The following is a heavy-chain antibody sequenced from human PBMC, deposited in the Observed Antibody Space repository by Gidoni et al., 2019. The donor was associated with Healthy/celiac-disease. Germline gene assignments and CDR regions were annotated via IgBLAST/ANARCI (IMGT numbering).Heavy chain of an antibody. V-gene: IGHV7-4-1*02. CDR3: ARESIAISFGHKHHSWFDP. J-gene: IGHJ5*02. CDR1: GSTFTSYA. Sequence: QVHLVQSGPELKKHGASVTVSCTASGSTFTSYAMNWVRQAPGQGLEWMGWNNTNTGHPGYAQDFTGRFVFSLDTADRTAYLQISSLRAEDTAVNSCARESIAISFGHKHHSWFDPWGQGTLVTVSS. D-gene: IGHD6-6*01. CDR2: NNTNTGHP.